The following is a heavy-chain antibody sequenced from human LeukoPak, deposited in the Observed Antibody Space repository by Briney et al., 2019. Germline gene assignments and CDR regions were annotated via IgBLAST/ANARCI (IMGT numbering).Heavy chain of an antibody. CDR2: INHSGST. D-gene: IGHD3-16*01. J-gene: IGHJ4*02. V-gene: IGHV4-34*01. CDR1: GGSFSGYY. Sequence: SETLSLTCAVSGGSFSGYYWSWIRQPPGKGLEWIGEINHSGSTNYNPSLKSRVTISVDTSKNQFSLKLSSVTAADTAVYYCARGLGGAVDYWGQGTLVTVSS. CDR3: ARGLGGAVDY.